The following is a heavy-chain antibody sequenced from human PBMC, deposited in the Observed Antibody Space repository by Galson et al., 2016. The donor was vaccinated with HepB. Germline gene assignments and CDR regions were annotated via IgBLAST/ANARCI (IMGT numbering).Heavy chain of an antibody. CDR1: GFTFSTYW. CDR3: VQYYYVSSGDVDYFQT. CDR2: IQADGSEK. D-gene: IGHD3-22*01. V-gene: IGHV3-7*03. J-gene: IGHJ1*01. Sequence: SLRLSCAASGFTFSTYWKSWVRQTPGKGLEWVANIQADGSEKYYVDSVKARITISRDNAKKSLYVQMNSLRAEDTAAYYCVQYYYVSSGDVDYFQTWGQGSRVTVSS.